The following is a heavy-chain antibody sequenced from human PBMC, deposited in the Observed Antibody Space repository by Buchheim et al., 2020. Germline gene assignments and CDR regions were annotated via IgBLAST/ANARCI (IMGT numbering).Heavy chain of an antibody. Sequence: QVQLVESGGGVVQPGRSLRLSCAASGFTFSSYAMHWVRQAPGKGLEWVAVISYDGSNKYYADSVKGRFNISRDNSKNTRYLQMNSLRAEDTAVYYCARISARIAVAGTEDYWGQGTL. D-gene: IGHD6-19*01. CDR1: GFTFSSYA. V-gene: IGHV3-30-3*01. CDR2: ISYDGSNK. J-gene: IGHJ4*02. CDR3: ARISARIAVAGTEDY.